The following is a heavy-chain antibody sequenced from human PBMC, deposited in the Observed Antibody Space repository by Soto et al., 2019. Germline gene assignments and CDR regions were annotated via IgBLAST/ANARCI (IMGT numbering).Heavy chain of an antibody. V-gene: IGHV3-30*18. Sequence: QVQLVESGGGVVQPGRSLRLSCAASGFTFSSYGMHWVRQAPGKGLEWVAVISFDGSNKYYADSVKGRFTISRDNSKNTLYLQMNSLRAEDTAVYYCAKVLSQYYYDSSGYYSDYYYGMDVWGQGTTVTVSS. J-gene: IGHJ6*02. CDR1: GFTFSSYG. CDR3: AKVLSQYYYDSSGYYSDYYYGMDV. D-gene: IGHD3-22*01. CDR2: ISFDGSNK.